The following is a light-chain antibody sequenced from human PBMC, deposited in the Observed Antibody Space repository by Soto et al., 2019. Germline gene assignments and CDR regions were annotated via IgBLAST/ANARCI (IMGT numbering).Light chain of an antibody. CDR1: SSDVGGYNY. J-gene: IGLJ1*01. V-gene: IGLV2-14*01. CDR3: SSYTSSSTSYV. Sequence: QSALTQPASVSGSPGPSITISCTGTSSDVGGYNYVSWYQQHPGKAPKLMIYEVSNRPSGVSNRFSGSKSGNTASLTISGLQAEDEADYYCSSYTSSSTSYVFGTGTKLTVL. CDR2: EVS.